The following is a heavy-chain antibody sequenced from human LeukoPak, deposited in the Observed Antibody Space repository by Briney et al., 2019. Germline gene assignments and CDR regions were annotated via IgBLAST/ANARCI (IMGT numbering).Heavy chain of an antibody. V-gene: IGHV3-30*02. J-gene: IGHJ4*02. CDR3: AKGARFLEWPSFDY. Sequence: GGSLRLSCAASGFTFSSYGMHWVRQAPGKGLEWVAFIRYDGSNKYYADSVKGRFTISRDNSKNTPYLQMNSLRAEDTAVYYCAKGARFLEWPSFDYWGQGTLVTVSS. D-gene: IGHD3-3*01. CDR2: IRYDGSNK. CDR1: GFTFSSYG.